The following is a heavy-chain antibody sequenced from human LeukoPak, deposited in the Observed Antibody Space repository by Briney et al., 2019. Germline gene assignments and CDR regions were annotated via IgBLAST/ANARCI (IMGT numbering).Heavy chain of an antibody. CDR3: ARGSANGNYGMDV. J-gene: IGHJ6*02. CDR1: GYLFTDYW. Sequence: GGALEISWQGSGYLFTDYWIAWGRPLPGKGLEGMGIIFSRDSNTIYSPSFQGQVTISDDKSITTAYLQWSSLKASNTATFYCARGSANGNYGMDVWGQGTTVTVS. V-gene: IGHV5-51*01. CDR2: IFSRDSNT.